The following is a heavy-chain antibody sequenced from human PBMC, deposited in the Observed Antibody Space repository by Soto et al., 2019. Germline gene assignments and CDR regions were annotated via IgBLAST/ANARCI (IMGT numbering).Heavy chain of an antibody. Sequence: ASVKVSCKASGYTSTSYYMHWVRQAPGQGLEWMGIINPSGGSTSYAQKFQGRVTMTRDTSTSTVYMELSSLRSEDTAVYYCAIAEYCSSTSCYYYYYGMDVWGQGTTVTVSS. CDR1: GYTSTSYY. V-gene: IGHV1-46*01. J-gene: IGHJ6*02. CDR2: INPSGGST. CDR3: AIAEYCSSTSCYYYYYGMDV. D-gene: IGHD2-2*01.